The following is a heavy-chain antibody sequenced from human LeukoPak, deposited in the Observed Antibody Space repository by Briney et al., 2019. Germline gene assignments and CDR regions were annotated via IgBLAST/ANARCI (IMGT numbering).Heavy chain of an antibody. CDR2: IYHSGST. CDR1: GASISNSNW. V-gene: IGHV4-4*02. D-gene: IGHD5-24*01. CDR3: ARRGILEMATTLDY. J-gene: IGHJ4*02. Sequence: SETLSLTCAVTGASISNSNWWTWVRQPPGKGLEWIGEIYHSGSTNYKTSLKSRATISVDKSKNQFSLKLNSVTAADTAVYYCARRGILEMATTLDYWGQGTLVTVSS.